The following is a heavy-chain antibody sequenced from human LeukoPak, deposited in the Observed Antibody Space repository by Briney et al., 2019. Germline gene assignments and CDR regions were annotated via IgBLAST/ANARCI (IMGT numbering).Heavy chain of an antibody. J-gene: IGHJ4*02. CDR3: ATEAGSSGSAGYSDR. Sequence: SGESLRLSCAASGFTFSSSHMHWVRQAPGKGPEWVAVLSADGSNQAYTDSVKGRFTVSRDNTKNTLYLQMNSLTHEDTALYFCATEAGSSGSAGYSDRWGQGTLVRVSS. CDR1: GFTFSSSH. CDR2: LSADGSNQ. D-gene: IGHD3-22*01. V-gene: IGHV3-30*04.